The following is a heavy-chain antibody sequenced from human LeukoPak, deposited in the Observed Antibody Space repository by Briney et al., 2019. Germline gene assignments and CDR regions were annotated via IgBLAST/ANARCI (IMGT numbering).Heavy chain of an antibody. D-gene: IGHD6-19*01. J-gene: IGHJ4*02. CDR2: IYTSGST. Sequence: SETLSLTCTVSGGSISSGSYYWSWIRQPAGKGLEWIGRIYTSGSTNYNPSLKSRVTISVDTSKNQFSLKLSSVTAADTAVYYCARSGHSQWLADLDYWGQGTLVTVSS. CDR3: ARSGHSQWLADLDY. CDR1: GGSISSGSYY. V-gene: IGHV4-61*02.